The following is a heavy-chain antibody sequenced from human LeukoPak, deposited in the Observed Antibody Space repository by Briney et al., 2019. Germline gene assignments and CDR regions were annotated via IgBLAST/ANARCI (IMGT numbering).Heavy chain of an antibody. J-gene: IGHJ5*02. D-gene: IGHD6-13*01. CDR3: ARTKRSPYSSSWYWFDP. Sequence: SETLSLTCTVSGGSISSYYWSWIRQPPGKGLEWIGYIYYSGSTNYNPSLKSRVTISVDTSKNQFSLKLSSVTAADTAVYYCARTKRSPYSSSWYWFDPWGQGTLVTVSS. CDR2: IYYSGST. V-gene: IGHV4-59*12. CDR1: GGSISSYY.